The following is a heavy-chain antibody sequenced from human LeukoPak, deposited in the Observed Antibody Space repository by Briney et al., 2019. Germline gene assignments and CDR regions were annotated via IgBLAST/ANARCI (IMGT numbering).Heavy chain of an antibody. CDR3: AHRGNDILTGYYSPSWFDP. CDR1: GFSLTTSGVG. V-gene: IGHV2-5*01. J-gene: IGHJ5*02. Sequence: SGPTLVNPTQTLTLTCTFSGFSLTTSGVGVGWIRQPPGKALEWLALIYWNDEKRYSPSLKSRLTITKDTSKNQVVLTMTNMDPVDTATYYCAHRGNDILTGYYSPSWFDPWGQGTLVTVSS. CDR2: IYWNDEK. D-gene: IGHD3-9*01.